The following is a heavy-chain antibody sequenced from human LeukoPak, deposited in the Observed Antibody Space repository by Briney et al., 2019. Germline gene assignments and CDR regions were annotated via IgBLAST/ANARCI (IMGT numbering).Heavy chain of an antibody. Sequence: PGGSLRLSCAASGFTFSDYYMSLIRQAPGKGLEWVAYISSSGNTRYYADSVKGRFTISRDNAKNSLYLQMNSLRAEDTAVYYCAWGGMAAFDSWGQGTLVTVSS. V-gene: IGHV3-11*04. CDR1: GFTFSDYY. D-gene: IGHD3-16*01. CDR3: AWGGMAAFDS. CDR2: ISSSGNTR. J-gene: IGHJ4*02.